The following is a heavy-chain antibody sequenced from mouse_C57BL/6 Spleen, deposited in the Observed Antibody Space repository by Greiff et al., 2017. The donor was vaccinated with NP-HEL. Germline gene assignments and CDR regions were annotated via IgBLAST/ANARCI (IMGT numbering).Heavy chain of an antibody. CDR1: GYTFTSYW. CDR3: ARYPSDGTLTPFAY. CDR2: IDPSDSYT. V-gene: IGHV1-50*01. J-gene: IGHJ3*01. Sequence: QVHVKQPGAELVKPGASVKLSCKASGYTFTSYWMQWVKQRPGQGLEWIGEIDPSDSYTNYNQKFKGKATLTVDTSSSTAYMQLSSLTSEDSAVYYCARYPSDGTLTPFAYWGQGTLVTVSA. D-gene: IGHD4-1*01.